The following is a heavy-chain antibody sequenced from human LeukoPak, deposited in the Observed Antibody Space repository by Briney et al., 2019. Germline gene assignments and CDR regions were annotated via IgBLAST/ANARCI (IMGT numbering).Heavy chain of an antibody. V-gene: IGHV4-34*01. D-gene: IGHD3-3*01. CDR1: GGSFSGYY. CDR3: ARGRGNTIFGVVSRLDV. CDR2: INHSGST. Sequence: KTSETLSLTCAVYGGSFSGYYLSWIRQPPGKGLEWIGEINHSGSTNYNPSLKSRVTISVDTSKNQFSLKLSSVTAADTAVYYCARGRGNTIFGVVSRLDVWGKGTTVTVSS. J-gene: IGHJ6*04.